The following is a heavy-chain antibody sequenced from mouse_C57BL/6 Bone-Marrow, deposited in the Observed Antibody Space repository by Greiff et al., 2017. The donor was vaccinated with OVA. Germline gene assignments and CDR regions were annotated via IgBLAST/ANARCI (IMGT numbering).Heavy chain of an antibody. J-gene: IGHJ4*01. CDR3: ARRAATTGPYAMDY. Sequence: VQLKESGGGLVQPGGSLKLSCAASGFTFSDYGMAWVRQAPRKGPEWVAFISNLAYSIYYADTVTGRFTISRENAKNTLYLEMSSLRSEDTAMYYCARRAATTGPYAMDYWGQGTSVTVSS. V-gene: IGHV5-15*01. CDR1: GFTFSDYG. CDR2: ISNLAYSI. D-gene: IGHD1-2*01.